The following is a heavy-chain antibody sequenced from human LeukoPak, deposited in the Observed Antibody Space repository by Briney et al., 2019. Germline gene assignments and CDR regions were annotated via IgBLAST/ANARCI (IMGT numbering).Heavy chain of an antibody. CDR2: TYYRSKWYN. CDR3: ARYVSVANAYYFDY. Sequence: SQILSLTCAISGDSVSSKSAAWTWIRQSPSRGLEWLGRTYYRSKWYNDYAVSVKSRITINPDTSKNQVSLQLNSVTPEDTAVYYCARYVSVANAYYFDYWGQGTLVTVSS. V-gene: IGHV6-1*01. J-gene: IGHJ4*02. CDR1: GDSVSSKSAA. D-gene: IGHD5-12*01.